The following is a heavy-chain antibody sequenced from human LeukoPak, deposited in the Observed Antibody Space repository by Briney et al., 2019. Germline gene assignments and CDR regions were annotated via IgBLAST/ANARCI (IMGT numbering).Heavy chain of an antibody. CDR2: IYTSGST. CDR3: AREPLSGYSGYDSVFYFDY. V-gene: IGHV4-4*07. J-gene: IGHJ4*02. Sequence: SATLSLTCTVSGGSISSYYWSWIRQPAGKGLEWIGRIYTSGSTNYNPSLKSRVTMSVDTSKNQFSLKLSSVTAADTAVYYCAREPLSGYSGYDSVFYFDYWGQGTLVTVSS. D-gene: IGHD5-12*01. CDR1: GGSISSYY.